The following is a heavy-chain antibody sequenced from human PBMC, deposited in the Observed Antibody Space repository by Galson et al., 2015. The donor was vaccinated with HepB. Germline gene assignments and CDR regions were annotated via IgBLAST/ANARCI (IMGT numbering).Heavy chain of an antibody. Sequence: TLSLTCTVSGGSISSGGYYWSWIRQHPGKGLEWIGYIYYSGSTFYNPSLNGRLIISLDTSKNQFSLKLSSVTAADTAVYYCAGLYSGYDSGFDPWGQGTLVTVSS. D-gene: IGHD5-12*01. CDR1: GGSISSGGYY. V-gene: IGHV4-31*03. J-gene: IGHJ5*02. CDR2: IYYSGST. CDR3: AGLYSGYDSGFDP.